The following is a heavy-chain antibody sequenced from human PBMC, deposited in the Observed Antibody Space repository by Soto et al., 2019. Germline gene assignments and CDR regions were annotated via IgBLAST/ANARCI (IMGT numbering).Heavy chain of an antibody. D-gene: IGHD5-18*01. J-gene: IGHJ4*02. Sequence: GGSLSLSCAASGFTFNNYAMSWVRQAPGKGLEWVSDISGSGGSTYYADSVKGRFTVSRDNSKNTIYLQMSSLRAEDTAVYYCAKGREYTYGSADYWGQGTLVTVSS. CDR1: GFTFNNYA. CDR3: AKGREYTYGSADY. CDR2: ISGSGGST. V-gene: IGHV3-23*01.